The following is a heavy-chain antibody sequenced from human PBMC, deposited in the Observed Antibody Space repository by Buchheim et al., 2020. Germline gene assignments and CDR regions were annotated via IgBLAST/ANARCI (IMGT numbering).Heavy chain of an antibody. D-gene: IGHD3-16*01. J-gene: IGHJ6*03. CDR1: GGSFSGYY. V-gene: IGHV4-34*01. CDR3: ARFRKGFGGGLYYYYYMDV. CDR2: INHSGST. Sequence: QVQLQQWGAGLLKPSETLSLTCAVYGGSFSGYYWSWIRQPPGKGLEWIGEINHSGSTNYNPSLKSRVTISVDTSKNQFSLKLSSVTAADTAVYYCARFRKGFGGGLYYYYYMDVWGKGTT.